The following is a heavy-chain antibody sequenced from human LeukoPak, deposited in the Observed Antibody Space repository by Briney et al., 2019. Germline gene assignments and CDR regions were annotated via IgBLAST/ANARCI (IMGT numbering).Heavy chain of an antibody. D-gene: IGHD2-2*01. CDR1: GFTFSSYA. J-gene: IGHJ5*02. CDR2: IGGSGGST. Sequence: GGSLRLSCAASGFTFSSYAMSWVRQAPGKGLEWVSAIGGSGGSTYYADSVKGRFTISRDNSKNTLYLQMNSLRAEDTAVYYCAKEVANHQYCSSTSCPQNWFDPWGQGTLVTVSS. CDR3: AKEVANHQYCSSTSCPQNWFDP. V-gene: IGHV3-23*01.